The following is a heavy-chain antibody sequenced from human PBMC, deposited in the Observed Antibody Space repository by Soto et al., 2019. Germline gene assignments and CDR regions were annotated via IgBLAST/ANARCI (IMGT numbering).Heavy chain of an antibody. D-gene: IGHD1-1*01. Sequence: QVHLVQSGAEVKKPGASVKVSCKGSGYAFTTYGITWVRQAPGQGLEWMGWISAHNGNTNYAQQLQGRVTVTRDTSTSTAHMELRSLRSDDTAVYYCARGRYGDYWGQGALVTVSS. CDR3: ARGRYGDY. V-gene: IGHV1-18*01. CDR2: ISAHNGNT. CDR1: GYAFTTYG. J-gene: IGHJ4*02.